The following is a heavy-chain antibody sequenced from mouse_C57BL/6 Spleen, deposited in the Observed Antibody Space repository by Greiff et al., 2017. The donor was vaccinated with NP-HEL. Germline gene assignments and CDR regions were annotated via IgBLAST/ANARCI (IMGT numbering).Heavy chain of an antibody. V-gene: IGHV1-64*01. CDR1: GYTFTSYW. CDR2: IHPNSGST. D-gene: IGHD1-1*01. J-gene: IGHJ3*01. CDR3: ARDGSSYALFAY. Sequence: QVQLQQPGAELVKPGASVKLSCKASGYTFTSYWMHWVKQRPGQGLEWIGMIHPNSGSTNYNEKFKSKATLTVDKSSSTAYMQLSSLTSEDSAVYYCARDGSSYALFAYWGQGTLVTVSA.